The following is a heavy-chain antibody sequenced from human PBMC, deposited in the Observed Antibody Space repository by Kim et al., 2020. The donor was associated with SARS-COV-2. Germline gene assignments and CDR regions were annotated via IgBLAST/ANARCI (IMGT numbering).Heavy chain of an antibody. J-gene: IGHJ4*02. Sequence: SETLSLTCAVYGGSFSGYYWSWIRQPPGKGLEWIGEINHSGSTNYNPSLKSRVTISVDTSKNQFSLKLSSVTAADTAVYYCARGGISTRNYDYWGQGTLV. D-gene: IGHD2-2*01. V-gene: IGHV4-34*01. CDR1: GGSFSGYY. CDR2: INHSGST. CDR3: ARGGISTRNYDY.